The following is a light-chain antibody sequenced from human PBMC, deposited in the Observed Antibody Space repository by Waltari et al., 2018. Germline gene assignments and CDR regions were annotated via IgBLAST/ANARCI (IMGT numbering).Light chain of an antibody. V-gene: IGKV3-15*01. CDR1: RSVRSN. CDR3: QQYNNWPLLT. CDR2: GPS. J-gene: IGKJ4*01. Sequence: EIVMTQSPATLSVSPGERTTFSCRASRSVRSNLAWYQHKPGQAPRPLIYGPSTRATGMPARFSGSGSGTEFTLTISSLQSEDVAVYDCQQYNNWPLLTFGGGTKVEIK.